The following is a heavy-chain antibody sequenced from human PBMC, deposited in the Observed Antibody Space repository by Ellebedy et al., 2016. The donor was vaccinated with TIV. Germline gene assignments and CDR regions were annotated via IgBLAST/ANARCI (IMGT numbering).Heavy chain of an antibody. CDR3: TRGGTKGGYTWFNP. D-gene: IGHD5-18*01. J-gene: IGHJ5*02. CDR1: GYTFTDYD. Sequence: AASVKVSCKASGYTFTDYDIHWVRQASGQGLEWIGWVNPKTGNTDYAQNFRGRVTITRNTSINTAYLDLTSLIFEETAVYYCTRGGTKGGYTWFNPWGQGTLVIVSS. CDR2: VNPKTGNT. V-gene: IGHV1-8*01.